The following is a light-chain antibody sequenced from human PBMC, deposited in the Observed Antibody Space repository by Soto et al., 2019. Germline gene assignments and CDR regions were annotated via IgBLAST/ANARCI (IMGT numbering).Light chain of an antibody. CDR3: QQYNSYFFT. J-gene: IGKJ3*01. CDR2: GAS. Sequence: DIQMTQSPSTLSASVGDSVNITCRASQSINNWLAWYQQKPGKAPKLLIYGASDLQTGVPSRFSGSGSGTEFTLTISSLQTDDLATYFCQQYNSYFFTFGPGTKVDV. CDR1: QSINNW. V-gene: IGKV1-5*03.